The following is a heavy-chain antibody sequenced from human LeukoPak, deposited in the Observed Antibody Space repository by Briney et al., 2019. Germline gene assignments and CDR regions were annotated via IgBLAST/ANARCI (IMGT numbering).Heavy chain of an antibody. Sequence: GGSLRLSCAASGFTFDGYAMHWVRQAPGEGLEWVSLISWNGISTYYADSVKGRFTISRDNNKNSLYLQMNSLRAEDTALYYCAKPHLSVVDTPYFDDWGQGTLVTVSS. CDR2: ISWNGIST. CDR1: GFTFDGYA. V-gene: IGHV3-43D*03. CDR3: AKPHLSVVDTPYFDD. J-gene: IGHJ4*02. D-gene: IGHD5-18*01.